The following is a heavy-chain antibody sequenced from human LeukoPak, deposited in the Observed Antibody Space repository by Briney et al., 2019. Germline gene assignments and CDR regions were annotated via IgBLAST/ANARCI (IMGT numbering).Heavy chain of an antibody. J-gene: IGHJ4*02. D-gene: IGHD5-12*01. CDR3: ARPRGYDYDC. CDR2: INHSGST. V-gene: IGHV4-34*01. Sequence: SSETLSLTCAVYGGSFSGYYWSWIRQPPGKGLEWIGEINHSGSTNYNPSLKSRVTISVDTSKNQFSLKLSSVTAADTAVYYCARPRGYDYDCWGQGTLVTVSS. CDR1: GGSFSGYY.